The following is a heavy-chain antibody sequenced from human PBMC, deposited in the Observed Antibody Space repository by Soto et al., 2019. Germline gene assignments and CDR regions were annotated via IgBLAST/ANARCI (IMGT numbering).Heavy chain of an antibody. D-gene: IGHD3-3*01. CDR1: GFTFSSYA. Sequence: PGGSLRLSCAASGFTFSSYAMHWVRQAPGKGLEWVAVISYDGSNKYYADSVKGRFTISRDNSKNTLYLQMNSLRAEDTAVYYCARDPGMSFGVVGDIDYWGQGTLVTDSS. V-gene: IGHV3-30-3*01. J-gene: IGHJ4*02. CDR2: ISYDGSNK. CDR3: ARDPGMSFGVVGDIDY.